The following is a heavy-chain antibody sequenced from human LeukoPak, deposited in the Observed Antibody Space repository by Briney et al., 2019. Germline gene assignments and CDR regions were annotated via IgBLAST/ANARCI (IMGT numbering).Heavy chain of an antibody. Sequence: ASVKVSCKASGYTFTSYGISWVRQAPGQGLEWMGWISAYNGNTNYAQKLQGRVTMTTDTSTSTAYMELSSLRSEDTAVYYCARDRLYCSSTSCYDLSGYSDYWGQGTLVTVSS. CDR1: GYTFTSYG. J-gene: IGHJ4*02. CDR3: ARDRLYCSSTSCYDLSGYSDY. V-gene: IGHV1-18*01. CDR2: ISAYNGNT. D-gene: IGHD2-2*01.